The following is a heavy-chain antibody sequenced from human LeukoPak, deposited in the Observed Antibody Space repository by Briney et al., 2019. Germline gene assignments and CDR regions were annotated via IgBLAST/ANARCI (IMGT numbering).Heavy chain of an antibody. D-gene: IGHD2-2*01. V-gene: IGHV3-30*18. J-gene: IGHJ3*02. CDR2: ISYDGSNK. Sequence: GGSLRLSCAASGFTFSSYGMHWVRQAPGKGLEWVAVISYDGSNKYYADSVKGRFTISRDNSKNTLYLQMNSLRAEDTAVYYCAKDIVVVPAAMQSDAFDIWGQGTMVTVSS. CDR1: GFTFSSYG. CDR3: AKDIVVVPAAMQSDAFDI.